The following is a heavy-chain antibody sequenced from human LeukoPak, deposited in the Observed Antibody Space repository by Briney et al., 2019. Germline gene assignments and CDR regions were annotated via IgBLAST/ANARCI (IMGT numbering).Heavy chain of an antibody. J-gene: IGHJ6*02. V-gene: IGHV3-21*01. CDR1: ESTFSSYS. D-gene: IGHD2-2*01. CDR2: ISSRSAHI. Sequence: GGSLRLSCAASESTFSSYSMRWVRQAPGKGLEWVSAISSRSAHIYYADSVKGRFTISRDNAKNSLYLEMKNLRADDTAVYYCARDRSTSRYYHGMDVWGPETTVIVSS. CDR3: ARDRSTSRYYHGMDV.